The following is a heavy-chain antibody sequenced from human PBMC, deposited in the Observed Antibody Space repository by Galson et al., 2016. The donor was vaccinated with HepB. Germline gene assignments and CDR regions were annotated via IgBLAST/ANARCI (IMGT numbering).Heavy chain of an antibody. CDR1: GFTFGGYA. D-gene: IGHD4-17*01. CDR2: ISGSGGNT. CDR3: AKADDYGDYVPYYLDY. Sequence: SLRLSCAASGFTFGGYAMSWVRQAPGKGLEWVADISGSGGNTYYADSVEGRFTISRDNSKNTLYLQMNSLRAEDTAVYHCAKADDYGDYVPYYLDYWGQGTLVTASS. V-gene: IGHV3-23*01. J-gene: IGHJ4*02.